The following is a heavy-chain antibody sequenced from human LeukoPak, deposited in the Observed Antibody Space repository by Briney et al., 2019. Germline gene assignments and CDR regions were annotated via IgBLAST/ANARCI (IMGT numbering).Heavy chain of an antibody. CDR1: GVSISSYY. J-gene: IGHJ3*02. CDR3: ARDRQHRDAFGI. Sequence: SETLSLTCTVSGVSISSYYWSWVRQPPGEGLEWIGYIYYSGSTNYNPSLKSRVTISVDTSNNQFSLKLSSVTAADTAVYYCARDRQHRDAFGIWGQGTMVTVPS. CDR2: IYYSGST. V-gene: IGHV4-59*01.